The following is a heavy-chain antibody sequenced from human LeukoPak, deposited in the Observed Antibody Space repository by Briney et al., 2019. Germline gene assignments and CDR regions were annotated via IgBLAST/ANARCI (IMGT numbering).Heavy chain of an antibody. Sequence: GASVKVSCKASGYTLTGYYMHWVRQAPGQGLEWMGWINPNSGGTNYAQKFQGRVTMTRDTSISTAYMELSRLRSDDTAVYYCARDTYCSSTSCSGGYYYYYMDVWGKGTTVTVSS. CDR2: INPNSGGT. CDR1: GYTLTGYY. V-gene: IGHV1-2*02. J-gene: IGHJ6*03. D-gene: IGHD2-2*01. CDR3: ARDTYCSSTSCSGGYYYYYMDV.